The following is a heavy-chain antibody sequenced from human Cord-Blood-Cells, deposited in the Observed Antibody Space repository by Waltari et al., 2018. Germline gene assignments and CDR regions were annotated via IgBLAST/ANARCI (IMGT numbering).Heavy chain of an antibody. Sequence: QVTLKESGPALVIPTQTLTLTCTCSEFSLSTSGMRVSWIRQPPGKALEWLARIDWDDDKFYSTSLKTRLTISKDTSKTQVVLTMTNMDTVDTATYYCARSDDYGDYLFDYWGQGTLVTVSS. V-gene: IGHV2-70*04. J-gene: IGHJ4*02. D-gene: IGHD4-17*01. CDR3: ARSDDYGDYLFDY. CDR2: IDWDDDK. CDR1: EFSLSTSGMR.